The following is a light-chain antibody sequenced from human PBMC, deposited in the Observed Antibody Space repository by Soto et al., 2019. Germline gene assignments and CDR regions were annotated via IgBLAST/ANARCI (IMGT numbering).Light chain of an antibody. V-gene: IGLV2-14*01. J-gene: IGLJ1*01. Sequence: QSVLTHPASVSGSPGQSITTSCTGTSSDVGGYNYVSWYQQHPGKAPKLMIYDVSNRPSGVSNRFSGSKSGNTASLTISGLQAEDEADYYCSSYTSSSTPXVFGTGNKVTVL. CDR2: DVS. CDR3: SSYTSSSTPXV. CDR1: SSDVGGYNY.